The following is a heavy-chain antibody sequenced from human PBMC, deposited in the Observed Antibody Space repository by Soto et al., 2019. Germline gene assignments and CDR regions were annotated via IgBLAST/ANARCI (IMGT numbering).Heavy chain of an antibody. Sequence: QVQLQQWGAGLLKPSETLSLTCAVYGGSFSGYYWSWIRQPPGKGLEWIGEINHSGSTNYNPSLKSRVTISVDTSKNQFSLKLSSVTAADTAVYYCARGRTMVRGVIKNEGGGYYFDYWGQGTLVTVSS. CDR3: ARGRTMVRGVIKNEGGGYYFDY. V-gene: IGHV4-34*01. D-gene: IGHD3-10*01. J-gene: IGHJ4*02. CDR2: INHSGST. CDR1: GGSFSGYY.